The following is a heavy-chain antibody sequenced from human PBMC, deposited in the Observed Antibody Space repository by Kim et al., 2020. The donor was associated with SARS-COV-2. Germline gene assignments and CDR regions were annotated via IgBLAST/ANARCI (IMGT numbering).Heavy chain of an antibody. Sequence: PSLKSRVTISVDTSKNQFSLKLSSVTAADTAVYYCARGWYDSSGWYYFDYWGQGTLVTVSS. J-gene: IGHJ4*02. V-gene: IGHV4-30-2*04. CDR3: ARGWYDSSGWYYFDY. D-gene: IGHD6-19*01.